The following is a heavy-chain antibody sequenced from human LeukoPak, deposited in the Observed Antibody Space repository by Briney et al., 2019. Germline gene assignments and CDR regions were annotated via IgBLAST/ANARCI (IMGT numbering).Heavy chain of an antibody. CDR3: VRESGAAADY. J-gene: IGHJ4*02. D-gene: IGHD6-13*01. V-gene: IGHV3-74*01. Sequence: PGGSLRLSCEASGFTFSSCWMLWVRQAPGKGLVWVSRINSDESTTNYADSVKGRFTISRDNAKNTLYLQMDSLRAEDTAVYYCVRESGAAADYWGQGTLVTVSS. CDR2: INSDESTT. CDR1: GFTFSSCW.